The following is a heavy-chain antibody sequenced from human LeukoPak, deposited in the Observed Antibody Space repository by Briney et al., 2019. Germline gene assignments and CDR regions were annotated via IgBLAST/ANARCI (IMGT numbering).Heavy chain of an antibody. D-gene: IGHD3-10*01. V-gene: IGHV4-39*01. J-gene: IGHJ6*02. CDR3: ARTSHSGYMVRGVLYYGMDV. CDR1: GGSISGDGYH. CDR2: VHYTGRT. Sequence: AETLSLTCRVSGGSISGDGYHWGWIRRPPGKGLEWLGSVHYTGRTCYKTALKSRLTVDMDTSRNQFSLRLSSVTAADTAVYYCARTSHSGYMVRGVLYYGMDVWGQGTTVTVSS.